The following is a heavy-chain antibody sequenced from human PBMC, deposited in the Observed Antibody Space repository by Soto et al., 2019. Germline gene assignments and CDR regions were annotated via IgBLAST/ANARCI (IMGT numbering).Heavy chain of an antibody. CDR3: ARAVVVTAASYYYYGMDV. CDR2: IIPIFGTA. V-gene: IGHV1-69*01. J-gene: IGHJ6*02. CDR1: GGSLISYA. Sequence: SVKGACKAFGGSLISYAIIWVRQAPGQGLEWMGGIIPIFGTANYAQKFQGRVTITADESTSTAYMELSSLRSEDTAVYYCARAVVVTAASYYYYGMDVCGQRTTVTVPS. D-gene: IGHD2-2*01.